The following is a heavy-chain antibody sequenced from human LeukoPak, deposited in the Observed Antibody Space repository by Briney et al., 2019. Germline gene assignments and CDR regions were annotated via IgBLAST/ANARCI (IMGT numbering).Heavy chain of an antibody. Sequence: PGGSLRLSCAASRFTFSRYWMSWVSQAPGKGLEWVANIKEDGSEKYYVDSVKGRFTISRDNAKNSLYLQMNSLRAEDTAVYYCARGSNWAFDIWGQGTMVTVSS. CDR2: IKEDGSEK. CDR3: ARGSNWAFDI. CDR1: RFTFSRYW. J-gene: IGHJ3*02. V-gene: IGHV3-7*01. D-gene: IGHD2-8*01.